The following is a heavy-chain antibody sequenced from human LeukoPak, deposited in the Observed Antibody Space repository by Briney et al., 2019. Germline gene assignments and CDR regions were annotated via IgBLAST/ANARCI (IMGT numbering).Heavy chain of an antibody. Sequence: ASVKVSCKASGYTFTSYYMHWVRQAPGQGLEWMGIINPSGGSTSYAQKFQGRVTITRDTSTSTVYRELSSLRSGDTAMYYCARDLAFGSENWYFDLWGRGTLVTVSS. CDR3: ARDLAFGSENWYFDL. J-gene: IGHJ2*01. V-gene: IGHV1-46*01. D-gene: IGHD3-10*01. CDR1: GYTFTSYY. CDR2: INPSGGST.